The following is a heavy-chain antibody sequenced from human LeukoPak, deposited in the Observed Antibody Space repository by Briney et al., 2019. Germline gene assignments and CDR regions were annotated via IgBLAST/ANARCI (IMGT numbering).Heavy chain of an antibody. Sequence: GGSLRLSCAASGFTFSSCAMHWVRQAPGKGLEWVAVIWNDGSDKYYADSVKGRFTISRDNSKNTLYLQMNSLRAEDTAVYYCARQVAAAGTYYFDYWGQGTLVTVSS. CDR2: IWNDGSDK. CDR1: GFTFSSCA. J-gene: IGHJ4*02. CDR3: ARQVAAAGTYYFDY. V-gene: IGHV3-33*01. D-gene: IGHD6-13*01.